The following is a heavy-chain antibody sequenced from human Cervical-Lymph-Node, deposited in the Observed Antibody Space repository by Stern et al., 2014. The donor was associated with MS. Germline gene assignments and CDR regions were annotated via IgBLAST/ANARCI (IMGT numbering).Heavy chain of an antibody. CDR1: GGSISSGSYY. Sequence: QVQLQESGPGLVKPSQTLSLTCTVSGGSISSGSYYWSWIRQPAGKGLEWIGRIYTSGSTNYNPSLKSRGTISVDTSKNQSPLKLSSVTAADTAVYYCARDCRLRYFDNYGMDVWGQGTTVTVSS. D-gene: IGHD3-9*01. J-gene: IGHJ6*02. CDR3: ARDCRLRYFDNYGMDV. V-gene: IGHV4-61*02. CDR2: IYTSGST.